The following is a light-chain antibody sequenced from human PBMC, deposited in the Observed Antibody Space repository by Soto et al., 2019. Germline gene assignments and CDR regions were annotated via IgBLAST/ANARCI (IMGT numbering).Light chain of an antibody. CDR1: QDITNY. V-gene: IGKV1-33*01. CDR2: DAS. Sequence: DIQMTQSPSSLSASVGDRVTITCQASQDITNYLNWYQQKPGRAPRLLLYDASSLETGVPSRFNGSGSGKDFTLTISSLQPEDVATYYCQHYDHLPITFGQGTRLEIK. CDR3: QHYDHLPIT. J-gene: IGKJ5*01.